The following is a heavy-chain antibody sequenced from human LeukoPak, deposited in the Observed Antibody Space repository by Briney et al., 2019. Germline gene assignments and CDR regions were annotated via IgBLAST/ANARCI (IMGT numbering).Heavy chain of an antibody. D-gene: IGHD2-2*01. CDR1: GFTFSNYG. Sequence: KPGRSLRLSCAASGFTFSNYGMHWVRQAPGQGLEWIGLIKRKSDGGTTQYGPPMEGRFTISRDDSKETLYLQMDSVKTEDTAVYYCATGSRGDFWGQGTLVTVSS. V-gene: IGHV3-15*05. CDR3: ATGSRGDF. J-gene: IGHJ4*02. CDR2: IKRKSDGGTT.